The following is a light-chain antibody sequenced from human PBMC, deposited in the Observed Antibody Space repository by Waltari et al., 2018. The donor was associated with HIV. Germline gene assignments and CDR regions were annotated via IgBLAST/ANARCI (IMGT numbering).Light chain of an antibody. CDR2: WAS. Sequence: DIVRTQSPDSLAVSLGERATINCKSSQNVLYSSNNKNYLAWYQQKPRQPPKLLIYWASTRASGVPERFSGSGSGTDFTLTISSLQAEDVAIYYCQQYLNTPWTFGQGTKVEVK. J-gene: IGKJ1*01. CDR3: QQYLNTPWT. CDR1: QNVLYSSNNKNY. V-gene: IGKV4-1*01.